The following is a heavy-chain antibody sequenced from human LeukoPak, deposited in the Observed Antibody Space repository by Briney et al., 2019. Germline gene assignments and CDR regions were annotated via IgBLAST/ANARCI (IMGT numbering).Heavy chain of an antibody. Sequence: PGGSLRLSCAASGFTFNSYWMHGVRLVPGKGPVWVSHITSGGTNTNYAESVKGRFTISRDNAKNTLYLQMNSLGAEDTAMYYCARLSYDSSGYFDYWGQGTLVTVSS. CDR1: GFTFNSYW. V-gene: IGHV3-74*01. CDR3: ARLSYDSSGYFDY. J-gene: IGHJ4*02. D-gene: IGHD3-22*01. CDR2: ITSGGTNT.